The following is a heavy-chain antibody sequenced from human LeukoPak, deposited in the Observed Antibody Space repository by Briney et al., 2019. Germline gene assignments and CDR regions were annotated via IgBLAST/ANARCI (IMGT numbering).Heavy chain of an antibody. V-gene: IGHV4-30-4*01. J-gene: IGHJ4*02. Sequence: SETLSLTCTVSGGSISSGDYYWSWIRQPPGKGLEWIGYIYYGGSTYYNPSLKSRVTISVDTSKNQFSLKLSSVTAADTAVYYCARISTFGGVIVFDYWGQGTLVTVSS. CDR3: ARISTFGGVIVFDY. D-gene: IGHD3-16*02. CDR1: GGSISSGDYY. CDR2: IYYGGST.